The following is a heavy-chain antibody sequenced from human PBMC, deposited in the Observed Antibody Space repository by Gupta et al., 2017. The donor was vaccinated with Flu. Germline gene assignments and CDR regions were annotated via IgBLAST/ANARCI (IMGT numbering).Heavy chain of an antibody. CDR2: INPGDDNR. D-gene: IGHD3-10*01. Sequence: GHGLEWLGVINPGDDNRIYAQKLQGRVTMASDTSTNTAYMDMSSLRSEDTAVYFCARSPSQFTLSSPGGSFDNWGQGTLVIVSS. J-gene: IGHJ4*02. V-gene: IGHV1-46*04. CDR3: ARSPSQFTLSSPGGSFDN.